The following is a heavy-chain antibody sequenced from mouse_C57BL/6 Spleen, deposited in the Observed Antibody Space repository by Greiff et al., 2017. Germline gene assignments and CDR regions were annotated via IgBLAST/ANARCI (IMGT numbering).Heavy chain of an antibody. CDR1: GYTFTGYW. Sequence: VQLQQSGAELMKPGASVKLSCKATGYTFTGYWIEWVKQRPGHGLEWIGEILPGSGSPKYNEKFKGKATFTADTSSNTAYMQLSSLTTEDSAIYYCARRDYGSSLYWYFDVWGTGTTVTVSS. J-gene: IGHJ1*03. V-gene: IGHV1-9*01. CDR3: ARRDYGSSLYWYFDV. CDR2: ILPGSGSP. D-gene: IGHD1-1*01.